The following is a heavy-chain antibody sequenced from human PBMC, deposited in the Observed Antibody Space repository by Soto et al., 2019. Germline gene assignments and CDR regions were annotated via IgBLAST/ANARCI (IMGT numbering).Heavy chain of an antibody. D-gene: IGHD2-8*01. V-gene: IGHV3-23*01. CDR3: AKDGCRNGVCSRENWYFDL. CDR1: GFTFSSYA. J-gene: IGHJ2*01. CDR2: ISGSGGST. Sequence: EVQLLESGGGLVQPGGSLRVSCAASGFTFSSYAMTWVRQAPGKGLEWVSAISGSGGSTYYADSVKGRFTISRDTSKNTLHLQMNSLRAEDTAVYYCAKDGCRNGVCSRENWYFDLWGRGTLVTVSS.